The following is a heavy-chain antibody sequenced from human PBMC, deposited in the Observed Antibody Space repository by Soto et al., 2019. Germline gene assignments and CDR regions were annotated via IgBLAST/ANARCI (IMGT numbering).Heavy chain of an antibody. D-gene: IGHD6-19*01. J-gene: IGHJ4*02. CDR2: IKTDGYAA. CDR1: GFTFDSHW. V-gene: IGHV3-74*01. CDR3: VRESGVAADC. Sequence: GXSLGLAGVASGFTFDSHWIHWVRQAPGEGLVWVSRIKTDGYAAAYADSVKGRFTISRDNTKNTVYLQMNSLRAEDTAVYFCVRESGVAADCWGQGTLVTVSS.